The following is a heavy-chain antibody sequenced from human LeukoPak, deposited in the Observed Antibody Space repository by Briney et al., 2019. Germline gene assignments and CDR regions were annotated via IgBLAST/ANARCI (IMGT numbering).Heavy chain of an antibody. J-gene: IGHJ4*02. CDR3: AKDLWDSSGSYFDY. Sequence: GGSLRLSCAASGFSFSNYAMSWVRQAPGKGLEWVSGISGSGHSSYYADSVKGRFTISRDNSKNTLYLQMNSLRAEDTAVYYCAKDLWDSSGSYFDYWGQGTLVTVSS. D-gene: IGHD3-22*01. CDR2: ISGSGHSS. CDR1: GFSFSNYA. V-gene: IGHV3-23*01.